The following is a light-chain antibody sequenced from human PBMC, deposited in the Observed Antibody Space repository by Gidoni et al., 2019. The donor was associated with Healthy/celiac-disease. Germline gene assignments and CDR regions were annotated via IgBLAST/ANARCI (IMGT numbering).Light chain of an antibody. CDR1: QGISSY. CDR2: AAS. Sequence: DIQLTQSPSCLSASVGDRVTITCRASQGISSYLAWYQQKPGQAPKLLIYAASTLQRGVPSRFSGSGSGTAFTLTISSLQPEDFATYYCQQLNSYPRTTFGQGTKVEIK. CDR3: QQLNSYPRTT. V-gene: IGKV1-9*01. J-gene: IGKJ1*01.